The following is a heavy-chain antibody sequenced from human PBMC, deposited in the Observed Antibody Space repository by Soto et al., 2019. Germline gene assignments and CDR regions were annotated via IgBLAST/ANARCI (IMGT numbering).Heavy chain of an antibody. CDR3: AREYYGSGTYGYYGMDV. V-gene: IGHV1-69*01. Sequence: QVQLVQSGAEVRKPGSSVKVSCKASGSTISSYVIAWVRQAPGQSLEWMGGIITVTGPANYAQKFQGRLTITADEATSTAYMELSSLRSEDTAVYYCAREYYGSGTYGYYGMDVWGHGTAVTVSS. CDR1: GSTISSYV. D-gene: IGHD3-10*01. CDR2: IITVTGPA. J-gene: IGHJ6*02.